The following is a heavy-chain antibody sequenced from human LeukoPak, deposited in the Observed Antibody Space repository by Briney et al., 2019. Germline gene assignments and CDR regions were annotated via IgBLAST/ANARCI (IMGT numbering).Heavy chain of an antibody. V-gene: IGHV4-59*08. J-gene: IGHJ6*02. CDR3: ARHEHDFWSGYYGYYYGMDV. CDR1: GGSISSYY. CDR2: IYYSGST. Sequence: PSETLSLTCTVSGGSISSYYWSWIRQPPGKGLEWIGYIYYSGSTNYNPSLKSRVTISVDTSKNQFSLKLSSVTAADTAVYYCARHEHDFWSGYYGYYYGMDVWGQGTTVTVSS. D-gene: IGHD3-3*01.